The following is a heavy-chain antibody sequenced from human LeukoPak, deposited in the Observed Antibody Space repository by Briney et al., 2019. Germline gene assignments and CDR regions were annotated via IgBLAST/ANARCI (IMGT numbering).Heavy chain of an antibody. Sequence: PGGSLRLSCAGYGFTFSNYGMNWVRQAAGKGLEWVSGISPSGDIKGRFTISRDNSKNTFYLQMNSLRAEDTAVYYCATLERGYAVAVDYWGQGTLVTVSS. CDR2: ISPSGD. V-gene: IGHV3-23*01. CDR1: GFTFSNYG. D-gene: IGHD6-19*01. J-gene: IGHJ4*02. CDR3: ATLERGYAVAVDY.